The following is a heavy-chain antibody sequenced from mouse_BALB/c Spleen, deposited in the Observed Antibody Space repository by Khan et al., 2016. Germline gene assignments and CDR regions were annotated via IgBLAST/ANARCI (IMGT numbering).Heavy chain of an antibody. CDR1: GFSLIAYG. Sequence: QVQLKESGPGLVAPSQSLSITCTVSGFSLIAYGVNWVRQPPGKSLEWLGMIWGDGTTDYNSALKSRLNITKDNSKSQVFLKMNSLQTDDTARYXCASDGCGYYAMDYWGQGTSVTVSS. CDR2: IWGDGTT. J-gene: IGHJ4*01. D-gene: IGHD2-2*01. CDR3: ASDGCGYYAMDY. V-gene: IGHV2-6-7*01.